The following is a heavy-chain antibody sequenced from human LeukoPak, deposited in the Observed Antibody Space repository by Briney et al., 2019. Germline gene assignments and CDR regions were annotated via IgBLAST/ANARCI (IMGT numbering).Heavy chain of an antibody. CDR3: ARDRYGDYVSDS. CDR1: GFTFSIYS. Sequence: SLRLSCAASGFTFSIYSMNWVRQAPGKGLEWVSYISSSSSTIYYADSVKGRFTISRDSAKNSLYLQMNSLRDEDTAVYYCARDRYGDYVSDSWGQGTLVTVSS. D-gene: IGHD4-17*01. CDR2: ISSSSSTI. J-gene: IGHJ4*02. V-gene: IGHV3-48*02.